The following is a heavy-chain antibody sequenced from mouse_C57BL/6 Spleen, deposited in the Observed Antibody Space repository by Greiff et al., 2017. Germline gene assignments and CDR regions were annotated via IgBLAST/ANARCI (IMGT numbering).Heavy chain of an antibody. D-gene: IGHD2-4*01. CDR2: ISDGGSYT. CDR3: ARGDYYDYAWFAY. J-gene: IGHJ3*01. V-gene: IGHV5-4*01. Sequence: EVQRVESGGGLVKPGGSLKLSCAASGFTFSSYAMSWVRQTPEKRLEWVATISDGGSYTYYPDNVKGRFTISRDNAKNNLYLQMSHLKSEDTAMYYCARGDYYDYAWFAYWGQGTLVTVSA. CDR1: GFTFSSYA.